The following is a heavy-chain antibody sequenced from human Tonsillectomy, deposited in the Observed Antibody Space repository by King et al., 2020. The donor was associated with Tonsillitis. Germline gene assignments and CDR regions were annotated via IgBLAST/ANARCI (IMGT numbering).Heavy chain of an antibody. CDR1: GGSISSYY. J-gene: IGHJ3*02. V-gene: IGHV4-59*01. Sequence: QLQESGPGLVKPSETLSLTCTVSGGSISSYYWSWIRQPPGKGLEWIGYIYYSGSTNYNPSLKSRVTMSVETSKSQFSLKLSSVTAAGTAVYYCAREISLADAFDIWGQGTKVTVSS. D-gene: IGHD1-1*01. CDR2: IYYSGST. CDR3: AREISLADAFDI.